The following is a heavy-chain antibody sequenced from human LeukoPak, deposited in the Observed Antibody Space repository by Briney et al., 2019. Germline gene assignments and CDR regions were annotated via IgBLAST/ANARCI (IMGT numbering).Heavy chain of an antibody. CDR1: GFTFSSYA. Sequence: GGSLRLSCAASGFTFSSYAMSWVRQAPGKGREWVSAISGGGGSTYYADSVKGRFTISRDTSKNTLYRQMNSLRAEDAAVYYYAKEYFTGGLFWGQGTMVTVSS. D-gene: IGHD2-8*02. J-gene: IGHJ3*01. CDR3: AKEYFTGGLF. CDR2: ISGGGGST. V-gene: IGHV3-23*01.